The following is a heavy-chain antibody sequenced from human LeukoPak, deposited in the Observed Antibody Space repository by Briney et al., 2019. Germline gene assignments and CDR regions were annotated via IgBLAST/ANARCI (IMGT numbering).Heavy chain of an antibody. CDR1: GFIFDNYG. J-gene: IGHJ4*02. Sequence: GGSLRLSCAASGFIFDNYGMSWVRQAPGRGVEWVSGINWNGAGTGYADSVKGRFTISRDKAKNSLYLKMNSLRAEDTALYYCARVTVYYDSSGYFDYWGQGTLVTVSS. D-gene: IGHD3-22*01. CDR3: ARVTVYYDSSGYFDY. V-gene: IGHV3-20*04. CDR2: INWNGAGT.